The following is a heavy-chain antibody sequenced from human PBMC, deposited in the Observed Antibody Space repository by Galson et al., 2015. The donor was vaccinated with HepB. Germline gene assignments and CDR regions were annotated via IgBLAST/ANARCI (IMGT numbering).Heavy chain of an antibody. V-gene: IGHV4-59*05. D-gene: IGHD3-22*01. CDR2: IYYSGST. CDR3: ASPYYYDSSGYYYPGRGAFDI. CDR1: GGSISSYY. Sequence: ETLSLTCTVSGGSISSYYWSWIRQPPGKGLEWIGSIYYSGSTYYNPSLKSRVTISVDTSKNQFSLKLSSVTAADTAVYYCASPYYYDSSGYYYPGRGAFDIWGQGTMVTVSS. J-gene: IGHJ3*02.